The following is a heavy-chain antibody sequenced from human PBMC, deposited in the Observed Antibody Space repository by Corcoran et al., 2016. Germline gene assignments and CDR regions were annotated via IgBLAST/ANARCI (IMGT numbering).Heavy chain of an antibody. CDR3: ARLQYYDFWCGYYGGYYYGMDV. V-gene: IGHV2-26*01. Sequence: QVTLKESGPVLVTPTETLTLTCTVSGFSLSNARMGVSWIRQPPGKALEWLAHLFSNDEKSYSKSLKRRLTISKDTSKRRVVLTSTNMDPVDTATYYCARLQYYDFWCGYYGGYYYGMDVWGQGTTVTVSS. D-gene: IGHD3-3*01. CDR1: GFSLSNARMG. J-gene: IGHJ6*02. CDR2: LFSNDEK.